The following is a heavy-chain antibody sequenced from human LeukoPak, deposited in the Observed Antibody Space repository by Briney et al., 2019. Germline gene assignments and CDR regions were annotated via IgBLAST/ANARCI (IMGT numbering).Heavy chain of an antibody. J-gene: IGHJ5*02. CDR1: GYPFTTWE. Sequence: WASVKVSCTTSGYPFTTWEINWVRQAAGQGLEWMGWVHPNSGNTDYAQKFEGRVTMTRDTSISTAYMELSGLRSDDTAVYFCARGPRNDPWGQGTLVTVSS. D-gene: IGHD1-14*01. V-gene: IGHV1-8*01. CDR2: VHPNSGNT. CDR3: ARGPRNDP.